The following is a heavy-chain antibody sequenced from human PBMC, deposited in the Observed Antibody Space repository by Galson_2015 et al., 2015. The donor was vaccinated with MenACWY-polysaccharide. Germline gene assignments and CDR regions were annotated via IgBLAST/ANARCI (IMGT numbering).Heavy chain of an antibody. CDR2: INRDGSNT. Sequence: SLRLSCAASGFTFNTHWMHWVRQSPGKGLMWVSRINRDGSNTDYADSVKGCFTISRDNAKNTLFLQMNSLRAEDTAVYYCARGITSSNWGQGTLVTVSS. V-gene: IGHV3-74*01. J-gene: IGHJ4*02. CDR3: ARGITSSN. CDR1: GFTFNTHW. D-gene: IGHD6-6*01.